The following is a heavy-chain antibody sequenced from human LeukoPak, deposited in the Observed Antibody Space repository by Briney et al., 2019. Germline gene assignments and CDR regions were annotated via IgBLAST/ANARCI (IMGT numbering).Heavy chain of an antibody. CDR3: ARGGIHSNYFDY. D-gene: IGHD4-11*01. CDR1: GGSFSGYY. CDR2: INHSENT. J-gene: IGHJ4*02. V-gene: IGHV4-34*01. Sequence: TSETLSLTCAVYGGSFSGYYWSWIRQPPGKGLEWIGDINHSENTNYNPSLKSRATTSVDTSKNQFSLKLNSVTAADTAVYYCARGGIHSNYFDYWGQGTLVTVSS.